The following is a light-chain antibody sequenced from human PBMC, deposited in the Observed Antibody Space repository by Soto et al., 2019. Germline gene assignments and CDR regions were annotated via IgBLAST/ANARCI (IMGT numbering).Light chain of an antibody. CDR2: ANI. V-gene: IGLV1-40*01. CDR1: SSNIGAGYD. CDR3: CSYAGSYTWV. J-gene: IGLJ3*02. Sequence: QSVLTQPPSVSGAPGQRVTISCTGSSSNIGAGYDVHWYQQRPGTAPKLLISANINRPSGVPDRFSGSKSGTSASLAITGLQADDEGDYYCCSYAGSYTWVFGGGTKLTVL.